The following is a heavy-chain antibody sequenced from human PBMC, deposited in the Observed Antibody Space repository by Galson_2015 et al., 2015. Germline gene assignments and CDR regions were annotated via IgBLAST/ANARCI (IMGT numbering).Heavy chain of an antibody. Sequence: SVKVSCKVSGYTLTELSMHWVRQAPGKGLEWMGGFDPEDGETIYAQKFQGRVTMTEDTSTDTAYMELSSLRSEDTAVYYCATDNPGYCSSTSCRRAFQHWGQGTLVTVSS. CDR1: GYTLTELS. CDR3: ATDNPGYCSSTSCRRAFQH. CDR2: FDPEDGET. V-gene: IGHV1-24*01. D-gene: IGHD2-2*03. J-gene: IGHJ1*01.